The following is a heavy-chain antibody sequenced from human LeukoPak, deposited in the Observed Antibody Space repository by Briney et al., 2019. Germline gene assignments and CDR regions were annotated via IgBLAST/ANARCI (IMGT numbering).Heavy chain of an antibody. J-gene: IGHJ4*02. V-gene: IGHV3-72*01. CDR3: ARPLRNSGYFGA. CDR1: GFTFSDHY. CDR2: TRDKANKYTT. D-gene: IGHD1-14*01. Sequence: PGGSLRLSCAASGFTFSDHYMDWVRQAPGKGLEWVGRTRDKANKYTTEYAASVKGRFTISRADSKNSLYLEMNSLKTEDTAVYYCARPLRNSGYFGAWGQGTLVSVSS.